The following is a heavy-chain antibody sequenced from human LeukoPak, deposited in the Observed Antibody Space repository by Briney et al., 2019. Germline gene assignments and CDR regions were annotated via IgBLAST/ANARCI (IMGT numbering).Heavy chain of an antibody. J-gene: IGHJ1*01. CDR2: ISSSSSYI. D-gene: IGHD3-22*01. V-gene: IGHV3-21*01. CDR3: ARDPHYDSSGYKYFQH. Sequence: GGSLRLSCAASGFTFSSYSMNWVRQAPGKGLEWVSSISSSSSYIYYADSVKGRFTISRDNAKNSLYLQMNSLRAEDTAVYYCARDPHYDSSGYKYFQHWGQGTLVTVSS. CDR1: GFTFSSYS.